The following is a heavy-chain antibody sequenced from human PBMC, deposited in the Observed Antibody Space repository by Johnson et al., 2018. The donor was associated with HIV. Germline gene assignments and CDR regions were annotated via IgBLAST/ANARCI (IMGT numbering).Heavy chain of an antibody. CDR3: ARARIGSGGGFDI. CDR1: GFTFSSYA. J-gene: IGHJ3*02. CDR2: ISYDGSNK. V-gene: IGHV3-30-3*01. D-gene: IGHD2-15*01. Sequence: QVQLVESGGGVVQPGRSLRLSCAASGFTFSSYAMHWVRQAPGKGLEWVAVISYDGSNKYYADSVKGRFTISRDNSKNTLYLQMNSLRAEDTAVYYCARARIGSGGGFDIWDQGTMVTVSS.